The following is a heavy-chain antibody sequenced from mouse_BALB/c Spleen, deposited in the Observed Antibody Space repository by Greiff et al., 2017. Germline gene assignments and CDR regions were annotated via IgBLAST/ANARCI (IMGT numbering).Heavy chain of an antibody. V-gene: IGHV1-7*01. CDR3: ANYYGSSLYAMDY. J-gene: IGHJ4*01. CDR1: GYTFTSYW. CDR2: INPSTGYT. D-gene: IGHD1-1*01. Sequence: VKLMESGAELAKPGASVKMSCKASGYTFTSYWMHWVKQRPGQGLEWIGYINPSTGYTEYNQKFKDKATLTADKSSSTAYMQLSSLTSEDSAVYYCANYYGSSLYAMDYWGQGTSVTVSS.